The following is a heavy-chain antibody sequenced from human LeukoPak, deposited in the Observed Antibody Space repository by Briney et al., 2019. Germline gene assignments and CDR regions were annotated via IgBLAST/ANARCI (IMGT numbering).Heavy chain of an antibody. D-gene: IGHD3-16*02. CDR2: INHSGST. J-gene: IGHJ4*02. V-gene: IGHV4-34*01. Sequence: SETLSLTCTVSGGSISGYYWSWIRQPPGKGLEWIGEINHSGSTNYNPSLKSRVTISVDTSKNQFSLKLSSVTAADTAVYYCARRYDYVWGSYRYFDYWGQGTLVTVSS. CDR3: ARRYDYVWGSYRYFDY. CDR1: GGSISGYY.